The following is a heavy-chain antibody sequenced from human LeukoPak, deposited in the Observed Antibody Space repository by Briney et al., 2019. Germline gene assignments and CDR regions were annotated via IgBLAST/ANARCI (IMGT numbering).Heavy chain of an antibody. Sequence: GGSLRLSCAASGFTFSSSAMSWVRQAPGKGLECVSSISSDGDYTLYADSVRGRFTISRDNSKNTLYLQMNSLRAEDTAVYYCAKAAPYYLDYWGQGTLVTVSS. J-gene: IGHJ4*02. CDR2: ISSDGDYT. V-gene: IGHV3-23*01. CDR3: AKAAPYYLDY. CDR1: GFTFSSSA.